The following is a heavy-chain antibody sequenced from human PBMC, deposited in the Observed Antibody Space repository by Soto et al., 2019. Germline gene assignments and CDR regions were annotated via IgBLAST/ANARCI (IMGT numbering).Heavy chain of an antibody. CDR3: ARVVTEVKSFHDWYFDL. CDR2: IFPSFGTA. Sequence: QVQLVHSGAEVKKPGSSVKVSCKASGGTFSSYAISWVRQAPGQGLEWMGGIFPSFGTANYAQKFQVRITITTDEATGTAYKELRSLRSGDQAVYYCARVVTEVKSFHDWYFDLWGRGTLVAVST. D-gene: IGHD2-21*02. J-gene: IGHJ2*01. V-gene: IGHV1-69*05. CDR1: GGTFSSYA.